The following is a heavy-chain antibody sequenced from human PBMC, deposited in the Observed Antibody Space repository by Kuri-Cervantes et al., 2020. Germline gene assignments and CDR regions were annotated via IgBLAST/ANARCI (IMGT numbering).Heavy chain of an antibody. CDR2: IWYDGSNK. CDR1: GFTFSSYG. CDR3: ARISIVGAIADY. D-gene: IGHD1-26*01. Sequence: GESLKISCAASGFTFSSYGMHWVRQAPGKGLEWVAVIWYDGSNKYYADSVKGRFTISRDNSKNTLYLQMNSLRAEDTAVYYCARISIVGAIADYWGQGTLVTVSS. V-gene: IGHV3-33*01. J-gene: IGHJ4*02.